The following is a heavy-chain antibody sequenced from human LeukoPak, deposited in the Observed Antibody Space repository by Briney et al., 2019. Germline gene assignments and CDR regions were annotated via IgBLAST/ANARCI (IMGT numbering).Heavy chain of an antibody. J-gene: IGHJ4*02. Sequence: GASVKVSCKASGGTFSSYAISWVRQVPGQGLEWVGIINPSGGSTRCAQKFQGRVTMTWDTSTSTVYMELSSLRSEDTAVYYCARTKTVTQYYFDYWGQGTLVTVSS. CDR3: ARTKTVTQYYFDY. CDR2: INPSGGST. D-gene: IGHD4-23*01. V-gene: IGHV1-46*01. CDR1: GGTFSSYA.